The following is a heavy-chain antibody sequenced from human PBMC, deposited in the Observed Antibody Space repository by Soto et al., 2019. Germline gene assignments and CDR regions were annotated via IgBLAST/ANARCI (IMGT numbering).Heavy chain of an antibody. D-gene: IGHD6-13*01. J-gene: IGHJ5*02. CDR2: IYYSGST. V-gene: IGHV4-39*01. CDR1: GGSISSSSYY. CDR3: ASYSSSPAWFDP. Sequence: SETLSLTCTVSGGSISSSSYYWGWIRQPPGKGLEWIGSIYYSGSTYYNPSLKSRVTISVDTSKNQFSLKLSSVTAADTAVYYCASYSSSPAWFDPWGQGTLVTVSS.